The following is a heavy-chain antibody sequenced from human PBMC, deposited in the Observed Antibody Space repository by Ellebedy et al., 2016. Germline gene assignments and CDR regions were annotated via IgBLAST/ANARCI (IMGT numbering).Heavy chain of an antibody. D-gene: IGHD4-17*01. J-gene: IGHJ4*02. V-gene: IGHV3-23*01. CDR2: IGVSGGDT. CDR1: GFIFGRYG. Sequence: GESLKISCAASGFIFGRYGMMWVRQAPGKGLQWVSTIGVSGGDTYYSDSVKGRFTISRDNSKNTLYLQLSSLRAEDTAVYYCAKDFIYGDYADNWGQGTLVTVSS. CDR3: AKDFIYGDYADN.